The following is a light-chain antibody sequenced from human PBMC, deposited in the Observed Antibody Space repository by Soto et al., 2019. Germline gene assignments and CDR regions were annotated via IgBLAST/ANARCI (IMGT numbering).Light chain of an antibody. Sequence: DIQMTQSPSSLSAFVGGRVTITCRASQGISNSLAWYQQKPGKGPKLLIYAASTLQSGVPSRFSGSGSGTDFTLTISSLQPXDVXXXXXXXXXXAPLTFGPGTKVDIK. CDR2: AAS. J-gene: IGKJ3*01. CDR3: XXXXXAPLT. V-gene: IGKV1-27*01. CDR1: QGISNS.